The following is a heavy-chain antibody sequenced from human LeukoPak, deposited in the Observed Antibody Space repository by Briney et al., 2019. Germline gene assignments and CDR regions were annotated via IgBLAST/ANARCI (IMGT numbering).Heavy chain of an antibody. D-gene: IGHD6-19*01. Sequence: GASVKVSCKASGGTFSSYAISWVRQAPGQGLEWMGRIIPIFGTANYAQKFQGRVTITTDESTSTAYMELSSLRSEDTAVCYCAREGSGWSRFDYWGQGTLVTVSS. V-gene: IGHV1-69*05. CDR3: AREGSGWSRFDY. J-gene: IGHJ4*02. CDR2: IIPIFGTA. CDR1: GGTFSSYA.